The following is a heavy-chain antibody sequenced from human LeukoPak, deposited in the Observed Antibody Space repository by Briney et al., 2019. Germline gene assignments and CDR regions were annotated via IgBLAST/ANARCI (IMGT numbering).Heavy chain of an antibody. CDR3: AKWGDYDVLTGYYDSDY. D-gene: IGHD3-9*01. CDR1: GFPLCKFS. J-gene: IGHJ4*02. Sequence: GGAPRPSLAAPGFPLCKFSMSWGRPAPGEGGGWGSAVSCRDTSTYYTDSVKGRFTISRDNSKNTLYLQMNSLSAEDTAIYYCAKWGDYDVLTGYYDSDYWGQGTLVTVSS. CDR2: VSCRDTST. V-gene: IGHV3-23*01.